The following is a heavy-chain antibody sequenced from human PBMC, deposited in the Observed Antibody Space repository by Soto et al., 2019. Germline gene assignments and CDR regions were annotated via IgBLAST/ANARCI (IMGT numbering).Heavy chain of an antibody. Sequence: SETLSLTCTVSGGSSSSSSYYWGWIRQPPGKGLEWIGSIYYSGSTYYNPSLKSRVTISVDTSKNQFSLKLSSVTAADTAVYYCAGTGHSSSWYGTVVDVWGQGTTVP. D-gene: IGHD6-13*01. CDR1: GGSSSSSSYY. J-gene: IGHJ6*02. CDR3: AGTGHSSSWYGTVVDV. CDR2: IYYSGST. V-gene: IGHV4-39*01.